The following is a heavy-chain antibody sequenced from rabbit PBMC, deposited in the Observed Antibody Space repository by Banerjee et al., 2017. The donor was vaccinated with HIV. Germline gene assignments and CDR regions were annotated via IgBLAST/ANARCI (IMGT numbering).Heavy chain of an antibody. V-gene: IGHV1S40*01. Sequence: QSLEESGGDLVKPGASLTLTCTASGFDFSSNAMCWVRQAPGKGLEWIGCIYTGSGTTYYASWAKGRFTISKTSSTTVTLQMTSLTVADTATYFCARDYVGASGFAFDLWGQGTLVTVS. CDR1: GFDFSSNA. J-gene: IGHJ4*01. CDR2: IYTGSGTT. CDR3: ARDYVGASGFAFDL. D-gene: IGHD1-1*01.